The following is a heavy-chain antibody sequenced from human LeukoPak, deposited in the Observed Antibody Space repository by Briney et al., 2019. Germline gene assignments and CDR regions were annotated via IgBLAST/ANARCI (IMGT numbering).Heavy chain of an antibody. D-gene: IGHD1-14*01. CDR1: GFTFTDTY. J-gene: IGHJ4*02. CDR3: ARDRGRNSFDY. V-gene: IGHV3-7*01. Sequence: GGSLRLSCAVSGFTFTDTYMTWIRQAPGKGLEWVASMKPDGSESWYVDSVKGRFTISRDNSKNLLYLQLTSLRAEDTALYYCARDRGRNSFDYWGQGTLVSVSS. CDR2: MKPDGSES.